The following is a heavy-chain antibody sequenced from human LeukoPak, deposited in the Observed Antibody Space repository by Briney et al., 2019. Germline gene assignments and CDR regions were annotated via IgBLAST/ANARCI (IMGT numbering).Heavy chain of an antibody. D-gene: IGHD1-26*01. CDR3: AIYKAGLGATRNDDAFDI. V-gene: IGHV3-23*01. CDR2: ISGSGGST. Sequence: GGSLRLSCAASGFTFSSNYMSWVRQAPGKGLEWVSVISGSGGSTYYADSVKGRFTISRDNSKNTLYLQMNSLRAEDTAVYYSAIYKAGLGATRNDDAFDIWGQGTMVTVSS. J-gene: IGHJ3*02. CDR1: GFTFSSNY.